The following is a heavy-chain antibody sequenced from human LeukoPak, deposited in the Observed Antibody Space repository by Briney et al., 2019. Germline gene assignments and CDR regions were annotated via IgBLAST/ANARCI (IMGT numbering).Heavy chain of an antibody. D-gene: IGHD3-3*01. Sequence: PGGSLRPSCAASGFIFSNYAMSWVRQAPGKGLEWVSGISNSADSTYYAVSVKGRFTISRDNSKNTLYLQMNSLRAEDTAVYYCAKDRDFWSGYYDFDFWGRGTLVTVSS. CDR3: AKDRDFWSGYYDFDF. CDR1: GFIFSNYA. J-gene: IGHJ4*02. V-gene: IGHV3-23*01. CDR2: ISNSADST.